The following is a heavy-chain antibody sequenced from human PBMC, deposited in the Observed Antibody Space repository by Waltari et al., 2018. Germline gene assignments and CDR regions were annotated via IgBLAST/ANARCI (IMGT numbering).Heavy chain of an antibody. CDR2: VYDAGTS. Sequence: QVQLQESGPGLVKPSETLSLTCVVSGSIHPYFWSWLRPPPGEGLEWMGYVYDAGTSDSNPSLKSRVTISLDTSKNQFSLSLHSATTADTAVYYCARSTSRYCSRTACFPYFFDYWGPGILVTVSS. D-gene: IGHD2-2*01. CDR3: ARSTSRYCSRTACFPYFFDY. CDR1: SGSIHPYF. V-gene: IGHV4-59*01. J-gene: IGHJ4*02.